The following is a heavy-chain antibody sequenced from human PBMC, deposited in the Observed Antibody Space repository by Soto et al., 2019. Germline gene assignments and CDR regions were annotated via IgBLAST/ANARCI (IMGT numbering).Heavy chain of an antibody. CDR2: IRSSSSYT. CDR3: AKDRYYDFWRGQTSHYFDY. Sequence: GGSLRLSCAASGFTFDPYSMNWVRQAPGKGLEWVSYIRSSSSYTNYADSVKGRFTVSRDNAKNSLYLQMNSLRAEDTAVYYCAKDRYYDFWRGQTSHYFDYWGQGALVTVSS. CDR1: GFTFDPYS. D-gene: IGHD3-3*01. V-gene: IGHV3-21*05. J-gene: IGHJ4*02.